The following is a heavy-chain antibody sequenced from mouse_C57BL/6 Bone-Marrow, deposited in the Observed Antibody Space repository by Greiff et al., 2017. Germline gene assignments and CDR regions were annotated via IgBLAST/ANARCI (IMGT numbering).Heavy chain of an antibody. D-gene: IGHD1-1*01. Sequence: EVQLQESGPGLVKPSPTVFLTCTVTGISITTGHHRWSWIPQFPGNTLEWLGYFFSTGTIPYTPSPTRRPTITSDPPTNQFSLEMNSLTAEDTATYYCARDGGYYGSSYDWYFDVWGTGTTVTVSS. CDR2: FFSTGTI. J-gene: IGHJ1*03. CDR3: ARDGGYYGSSYDWYFDV. CDR1: GISITTGHHR. V-gene: IGHV3-5*01.